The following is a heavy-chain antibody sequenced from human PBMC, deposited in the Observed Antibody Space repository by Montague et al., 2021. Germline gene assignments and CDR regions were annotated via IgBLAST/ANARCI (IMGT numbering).Heavy chain of an antibody. CDR2: IYYSGNT. V-gene: IGHV4-39*01. CDR1: GGSISSSSYY. Sequence: SETLSLTCTVSGGSISSSSYYWGWIRQPPGKGLEWIGSIYYSGNTYYNPSLKSRVTISVDPPKNQFSLRLSSVTAADTAVYYCARPNIVTIHWYLDLWGRGTLVTVSS. D-gene: IGHD5-12*01. CDR3: ARPNIVTIHWYLDL. J-gene: IGHJ2*01.